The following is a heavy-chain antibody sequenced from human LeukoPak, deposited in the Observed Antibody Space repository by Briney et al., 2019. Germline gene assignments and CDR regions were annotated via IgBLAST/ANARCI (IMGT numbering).Heavy chain of an antibody. CDR3: AKASSYGGNSEFDY. V-gene: IGHV3-30-3*01. D-gene: IGHD4-23*01. CDR2: ISYDGSNK. CDR1: GFTFSSYA. J-gene: IGHJ4*02. Sequence: PGGSLRLSCAASGFTFSSYAMHWVRQAPGKGLEWVAVISYDGSNKYYADSVKGRFTISRDNSKNTLYLQMNSLRAEDTAVYYCAKASSYGGNSEFDYWGQGTLVTVSS.